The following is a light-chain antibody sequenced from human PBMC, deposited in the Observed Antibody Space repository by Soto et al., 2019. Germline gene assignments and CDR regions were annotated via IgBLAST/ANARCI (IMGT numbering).Light chain of an antibody. CDR3: CSYAGSSIL. Sequence: QSALTQPASVSVSPGQSITISCTGTSSDVGSYNLVSWYQQHPGKAPKLMIYEASKRPSGVSNRFSGSKSGNTASLTISGLQAEDEADYYCCSYAGSSILFGGGTKLTVL. CDR2: EAS. J-gene: IGLJ2*01. V-gene: IGLV2-23*01. CDR1: SSDVGSYNL.